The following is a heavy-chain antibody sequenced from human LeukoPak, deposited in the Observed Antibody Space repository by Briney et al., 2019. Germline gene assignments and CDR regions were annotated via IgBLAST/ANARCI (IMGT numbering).Heavy chain of an antibody. Sequence: ASVKVSCKASGYTFTGYYMHWVRQAPGQGLEWMGIINPSGGSTSYAQKFQGRVTMTRDTSTSTVYMELSSLRSEDTAVYYCARDSQERWELLLWGQGTLVTVSS. CDR3: ARDSQERWELLL. CDR2: INPSGGST. J-gene: IGHJ4*02. D-gene: IGHD1-26*01. V-gene: IGHV1-46*01. CDR1: GYTFTGYY.